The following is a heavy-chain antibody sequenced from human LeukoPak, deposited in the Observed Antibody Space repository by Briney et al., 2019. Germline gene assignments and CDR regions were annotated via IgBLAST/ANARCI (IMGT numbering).Heavy chain of an antibody. V-gene: IGHV1-18*04. CDR1: GYTFTSYG. D-gene: IGHD3-10*01. CDR3: ARAMVRGVITLWFDP. CDR2: ISAYNGNT. Sequence: ASVKVYCKASGYTFTSYGISWVRQAPGQGLEWMGWISAYNGNTNYAQKLQGRVTMTTDTSTSTAYMELRSLRSDDTAVYYCARAMVRGVITLWFDPWGQGTLVTVSS. J-gene: IGHJ5*02.